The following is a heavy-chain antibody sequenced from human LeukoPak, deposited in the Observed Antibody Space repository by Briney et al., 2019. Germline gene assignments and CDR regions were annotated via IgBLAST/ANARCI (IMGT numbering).Heavy chain of an antibody. CDR1: GGSISSSSYY. V-gene: IGHV4-39*01. Sequence: PSETLSLTCTVSGGSISSSSYYWGWIRHPPGKGLEWIGSIYYSGSTYYNPSLKSRVTISVDTSKNQFSLKLSSVTAADTAVYYCASPDTYYYDSSGYYHFDYWGQGTLVTVSS. J-gene: IGHJ4*02. D-gene: IGHD3-22*01. CDR3: ASPDTYYYDSSGYYHFDY. CDR2: IYYSGST.